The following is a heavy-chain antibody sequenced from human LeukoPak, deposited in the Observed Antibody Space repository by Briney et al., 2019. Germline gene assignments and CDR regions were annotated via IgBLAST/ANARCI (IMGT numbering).Heavy chain of an antibody. CDR1: GYTFTAYY. CDR3: AREENCSGGSCYYY. J-gene: IGHJ4*02. Sequence: ASVKVSCKASGYTFTAYYMHWVRQAPGQGLEWMGRINPNSGGTIYAQKFRGRVTMTRDTSISTAYMELSRLTSDDTAVYYCAREENCSGGSCYYYWGQGTLVTVSS. CDR2: INPNSGGT. V-gene: IGHV1-2*06. D-gene: IGHD2-15*01.